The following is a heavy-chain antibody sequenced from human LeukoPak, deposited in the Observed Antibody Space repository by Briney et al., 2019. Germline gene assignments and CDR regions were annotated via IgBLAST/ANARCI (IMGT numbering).Heavy chain of an antibody. Sequence: GASVKVSCKASGYTFTGYYMHWVRQAPGQGLEWMGWINPNSGGTNYAQKFQGRVTMTRDTSISTAYMELSRLRSDDTAVYYCARDIRGGYCYDSSGYPDYWGQGTLVTVSS. CDR2: INPNSGGT. CDR3: ARDIRGGYCYDSSGYPDY. D-gene: IGHD3-22*01. V-gene: IGHV1-2*02. J-gene: IGHJ4*02. CDR1: GYTFTGYY.